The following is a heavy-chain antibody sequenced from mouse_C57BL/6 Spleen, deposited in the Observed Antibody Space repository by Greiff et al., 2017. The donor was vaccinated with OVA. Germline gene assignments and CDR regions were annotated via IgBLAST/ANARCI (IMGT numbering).Heavy chain of an antibody. V-gene: IGHV1-52*01. J-gene: IGHJ3*01. Sequence: VQLQQPGAELVRPGSSVKLSCKASGYTFTSYWMHWVKQRPIQGLEWIGNIDPSDSETHYNQKFKDKATLTVDKSSSTAYMQLSSLTSEDSAVYYCAREKLVDYYGSSGWFAYWGQGTLVTVSA. D-gene: IGHD1-1*01. CDR3: AREKLVDYYGSSGWFAY. CDR1: GYTFTSYW. CDR2: IDPSDSET.